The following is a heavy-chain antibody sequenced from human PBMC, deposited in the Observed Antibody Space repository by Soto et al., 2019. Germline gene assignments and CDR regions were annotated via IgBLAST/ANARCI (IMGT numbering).Heavy chain of an antibody. Sequence: SETLSLTCSVSGESISSGGYYWSWIRHLPGKGLEWIGYIYDTGSTYYNPSLKSRVTISVDTSKNQFSLKLSSVTAADTAVYYCARTSRFDCWGQGTLVTVSS. D-gene: IGHD6-6*01. CDR1: GESISSGGYY. CDR2: IYDTGST. CDR3: ARTSRFDC. J-gene: IGHJ4*02. V-gene: IGHV4-31*03.